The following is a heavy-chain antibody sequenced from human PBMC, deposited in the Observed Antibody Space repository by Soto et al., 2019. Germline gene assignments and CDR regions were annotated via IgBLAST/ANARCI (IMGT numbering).Heavy chain of an antibody. Sequence: GESLKISCAASGFTVSSNYMSWVRQAPGKGLEWVSVIYSGGSTYYADSVKGRFTISRDNSKNTLYLQMNSLRAEDTAVYYCARASSLWLYFDYWGQGTRVTVSS. CDR2: IYSGGST. D-gene: IGHD5-12*01. V-gene: IGHV3-53*01. CDR1: GFTVSSNY. J-gene: IGHJ4*02. CDR3: ARASSLWLYFDY.